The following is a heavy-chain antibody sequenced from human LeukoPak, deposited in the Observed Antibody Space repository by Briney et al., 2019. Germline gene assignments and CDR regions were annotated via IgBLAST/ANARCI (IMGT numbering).Heavy chain of an antibody. CDR2: ISWNSGSI. CDR1: GFTFDDYA. V-gene: IGHV3-9*01. Sequence: GGSLRLSCAASGFTFDDYAMHWVRQAPGKGLEWVSGISWNSGSIGYADSVKGRFTISRDNAKNSLYLQMNSLRAEDTALYYCASAAAVDTAMGVSDYWGQGTLVTVSS. D-gene: IGHD5-18*01. J-gene: IGHJ4*02. CDR3: ASAAAVDTAMGVSDY.